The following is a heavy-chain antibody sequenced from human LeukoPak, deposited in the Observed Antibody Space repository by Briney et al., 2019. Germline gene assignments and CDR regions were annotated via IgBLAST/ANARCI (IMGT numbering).Heavy chain of an antibody. V-gene: IGHV1-2*02. CDR1: GYTFTGDY. CDR2: INPNSGGT. J-gene: IGHJ4*02. Sequence: ASVKVSSKASGYTFTGDYMHWVRQATGQGLERMGWINPNSGGTNYAQKFQDRVTMTRDTSISTAYMELSRLRSDDTAVYYCARPTLPDYSSSWYLGWGQGTLVTVSS. D-gene: IGHD6-13*01. CDR3: ARPTLPDYSSSWYLG.